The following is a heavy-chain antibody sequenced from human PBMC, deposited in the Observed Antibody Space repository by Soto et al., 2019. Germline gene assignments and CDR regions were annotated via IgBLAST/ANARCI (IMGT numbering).Heavy chain of an antibody. D-gene: IGHD2-2*02. CDR3: ARDLGGCSSTSCYMWFDP. CDR1: GYTFTGYY. CDR2: INPNSGGT. V-gene: IGHV1-2*02. Sequence: ASVKVSCKASGYTFTGYYMHWVRQAPGQGLEWMGWINPNSGGTNYAQKFQGRVTMTRGTSISTAYMELSRLRSDDTAVYYCARDLGGCSSTSCYMWFDPWGQGTLVTVSS. J-gene: IGHJ5*02.